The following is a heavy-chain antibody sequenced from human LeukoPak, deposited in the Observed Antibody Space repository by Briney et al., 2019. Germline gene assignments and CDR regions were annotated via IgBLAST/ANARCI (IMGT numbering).Heavy chain of an antibody. V-gene: IGHV3-30-3*01. CDR2: ILYDGSTK. CDR3: ARQVTGTLDY. D-gene: IGHD1-7*01. J-gene: IGHJ4*02. Sequence: GGSLRLSCAASGFTFRLHPSHWGRQAPGKGLEWVAAILYDGSTKYYADSVKGRFTISRDDSKNTLYLLMNSLRAEDTALYYCARQVTGTLDYWGQGTLVTVSS. CDR1: GFTFRLHP.